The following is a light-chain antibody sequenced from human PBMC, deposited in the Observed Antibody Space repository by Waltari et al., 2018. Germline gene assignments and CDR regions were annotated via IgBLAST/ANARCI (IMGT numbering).Light chain of an antibody. Sequence: DIVLTQSPDSLAVSLGERATSNCKSSQSLLDPSNNKNYLAAYRQKPGQPPQLLFYWASTRNSGVPGRLSGGGSGSDFTLTISGLQADDVAVYYCQQYSGSPLTFGGGTKVEIE. J-gene: IGKJ4*01. CDR2: WAS. CDR1: QSLLDPSNNKNY. V-gene: IGKV4-1*01. CDR3: QQYSGSPLT.